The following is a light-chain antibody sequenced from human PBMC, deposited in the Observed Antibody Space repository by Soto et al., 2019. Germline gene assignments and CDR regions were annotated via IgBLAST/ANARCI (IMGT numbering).Light chain of an antibody. CDR1: QSVRSNY. Sequence: EIVLTQSPGTLSLSSGERATLSCRASQSVRSNYLAWYQQKPGQAPRLLIYGASSRATGIPDRFGCSGSGTHLSLTISRLEPEDFAVYYCQQYASSALNVGGGTKVEIK. CDR3: QQYASSALN. CDR2: GAS. J-gene: IGKJ4*01. V-gene: IGKV3-20*01.